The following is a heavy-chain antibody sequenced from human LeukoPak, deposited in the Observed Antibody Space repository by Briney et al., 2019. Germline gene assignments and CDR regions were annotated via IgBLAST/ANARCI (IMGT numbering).Heavy chain of an antibody. CDR3: AKDVYYDFWSYQFDY. V-gene: IGHV3-23*01. D-gene: IGHD3-3*01. CDR1: GFTFSNYA. Sequence: PGGSLRLSCAASGFTFSNYAMAWVRQAPGKGLEWVSAISGSGGSTYYADSVKGRFTISRDNSKNTLYLQMNSLRAEDTAVYYCAKDVYYDFWSYQFDYWGQGTLVTVSS. J-gene: IGHJ4*02. CDR2: ISGSGGST.